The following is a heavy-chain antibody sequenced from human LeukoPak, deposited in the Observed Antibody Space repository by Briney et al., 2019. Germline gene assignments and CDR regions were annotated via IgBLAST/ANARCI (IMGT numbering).Heavy chain of an antibody. Sequence: GGSLRLSCAASGFIFSNYGMHWVRQAPGKGLEWLAVIWYDGSNKYYADSVKGRFTISRDNSKNTVSLQMNSLRGEDAAVYYCARGEPRGGSVGATGSYWGQGTLVTVSS. CDR3: ARGEPRGGSVGATGSY. CDR1: GFIFSNYG. V-gene: IGHV3-33*01. CDR2: IWYDGSNK. J-gene: IGHJ4*02. D-gene: IGHD1-26*01.